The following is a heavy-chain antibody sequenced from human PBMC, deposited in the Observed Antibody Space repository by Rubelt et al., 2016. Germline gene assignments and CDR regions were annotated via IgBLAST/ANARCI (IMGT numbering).Heavy chain of an antibody. CDR3: ARKHYSGYDYFDY. V-gene: IGHV4-59*01. CDR2: IYYSGST. J-gene: IGHJ4*02. D-gene: IGHD5-12*01. CDR1: GGSISSYY. Sequence: QVQLQESGPGLVKPSETLSLTCTVSGGSISSYYWSWIRQPPGKGLEWIGYIYYSGSTNYNPALKSRVTISVDTSKNQFSLKLSSVTAADTDVYYCARKHYSGYDYFDYWGQGTLVTVSS.